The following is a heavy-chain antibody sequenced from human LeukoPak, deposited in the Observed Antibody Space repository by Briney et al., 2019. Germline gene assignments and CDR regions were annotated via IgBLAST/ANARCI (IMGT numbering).Heavy chain of an antibody. D-gene: IGHD6-25*01. CDR2: ISGSGDNT. CDR1: RFSFSSYA. Sequence: GGSLRLSCAASRFSFSSYAMSWVRQAPGKGLEWVSGISGSGDNTYYADSVKGRFTISRDNSKNTLYLQMSSLRAEDTAVYYCVNQISGWVYWGQGTLVTVSS. V-gene: IGHV3-23*01. CDR3: VNQISGWVY. J-gene: IGHJ4*02.